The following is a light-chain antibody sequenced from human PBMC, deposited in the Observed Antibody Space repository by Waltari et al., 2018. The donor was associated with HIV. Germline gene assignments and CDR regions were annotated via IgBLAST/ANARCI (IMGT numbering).Light chain of an antibody. V-gene: IGLV1-47*01. CDR3: ASWDDNLNSWV. Sequence: QSVVTQPPSASGTPGQRVTISCSGSDSNTRRTYFYWYQDLPGPAPKLLIYKNNQRSSGVPDRFSGSQSDTSASLAISGLRSEDEADYYCASWDDNLNSWVFGGGTKLTVL. CDR2: KNN. J-gene: IGLJ3*02. CDR1: DSNTRRTY.